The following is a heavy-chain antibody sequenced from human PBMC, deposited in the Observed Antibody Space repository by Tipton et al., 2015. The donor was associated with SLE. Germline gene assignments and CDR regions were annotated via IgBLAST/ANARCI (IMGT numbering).Heavy chain of an antibody. Sequence: TLSLTCTVSGGSISGHYWSWLRQPPGKGLEWIGYIYYSGSTNYNPSLKSRVTTSVDTSKNQFSLKLSAVTAADTAVYYCARQWVGATLGWFDPWGQGTLVTVSS. D-gene: IGHD1-26*01. CDR3: ARQWVGATLGWFDP. V-gene: IGHV4-59*11. J-gene: IGHJ5*02. CDR2: IYYSGST. CDR1: GGSISGHY.